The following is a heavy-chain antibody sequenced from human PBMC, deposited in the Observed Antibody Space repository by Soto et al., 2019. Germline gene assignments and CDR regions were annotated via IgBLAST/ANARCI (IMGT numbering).Heavy chain of an antibody. D-gene: IGHD2-15*01. Sequence: PGGSLRLSCAASGFTVSSNYMSWVRQAPGKGLEWVSVIYSGGSTYYAASVKGRFTISRDNSKNTLYLQMNSLTAEDTAVYFCAKRRGAGGHFDYWGQGALVTVSS. CDR2: IYSGGST. J-gene: IGHJ4*02. CDR1: GFTVSSNY. CDR3: AKRRGAGGHFDY. V-gene: IGHV3-53*01.